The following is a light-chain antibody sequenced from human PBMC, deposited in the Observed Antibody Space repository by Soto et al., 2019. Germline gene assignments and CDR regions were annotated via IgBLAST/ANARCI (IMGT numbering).Light chain of an antibody. Sequence: QSALTQPASVSGSPGQSLAISCTGTSSDVGACNCVSWYQQYPGKAPRLVIFDVSNRPSGVSNRFSGSKSGSTASLTISGLQGEVEADYYCSSYTISRTYVFGTATQLTVL. CDR2: DVS. V-gene: IGLV2-14*01. J-gene: IGLJ1*01. CDR3: SSYTISRTYV. CDR1: SSDVGACNC.